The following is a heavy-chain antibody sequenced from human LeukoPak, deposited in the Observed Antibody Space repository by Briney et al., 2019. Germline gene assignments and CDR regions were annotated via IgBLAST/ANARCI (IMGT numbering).Heavy chain of an antibody. CDR2: INPDSGGT. Sequence: ASVKVSCKASGYTFTGYYMHWVRQAPGQGLEWMGWINPDSGGTNYAQKFQGRVTMTRDTSISTAYMELSRPRSDDTAIYYCARDYASLGSGDFDYWGQGTLVTVSS. CDR3: ARDYASLGSGDFDY. V-gene: IGHV1-2*02. J-gene: IGHJ4*02. D-gene: IGHD3-10*01. CDR1: GYTFTGYY.